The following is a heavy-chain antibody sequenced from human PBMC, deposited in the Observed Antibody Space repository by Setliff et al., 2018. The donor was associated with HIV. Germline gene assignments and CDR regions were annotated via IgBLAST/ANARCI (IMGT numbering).Heavy chain of an antibody. D-gene: IGHD3-3*01. CDR3: ATVRVPPFGKAIDSFDS. J-gene: IGHJ4*02. CDR2: IKSHADGGKA. CDR1: GFTFSNAW. Sequence: GGSLRLSCAASGFTFSNAWMSWVRQAPVRGLDRVGRIKSHADGGKADYAAPVQGRFIISRDDSKNTLYLQMNNLETEDAAIYYCATVRVPPFGKAIDSFDSWGQGTQVTVSS. V-gene: IGHV3-15*01.